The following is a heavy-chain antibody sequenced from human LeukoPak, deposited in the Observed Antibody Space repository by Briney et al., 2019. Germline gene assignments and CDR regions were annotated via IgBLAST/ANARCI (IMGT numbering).Heavy chain of an antibody. Sequence: SETLSLTCTVSGGSISSYYWSWIRQPAVKGLGWIGRIYTSGSTNYNPSLKSRVTMSVDTSKNQFSLKLSSVTAADTAVYYCAAQMATRAHNWFDPWGQGTLVTVSS. D-gene: IGHD5-24*01. V-gene: IGHV4-4*07. CDR3: AAQMATRAHNWFDP. J-gene: IGHJ5*02. CDR2: IYTSGST. CDR1: GGSISSYY.